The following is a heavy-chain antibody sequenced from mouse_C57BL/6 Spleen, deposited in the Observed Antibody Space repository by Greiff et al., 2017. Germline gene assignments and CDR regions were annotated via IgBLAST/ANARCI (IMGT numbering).Heavy chain of an antibody. J-gene: IGHJ2*01. CDR2: SYPGDGDT. CDR1: GYAFSSSW. Sequence: VQLQQSGPELVKPGASVKISCKASGYAFSSSWMNWVKQRPGKGLEWIGRSYPGDGDTNYNGKFKGKATLTADKSSSTAYMQLSSLTSEDSAVYFCARVATDFDYWGQGTTLTVSS. D-gene: IGHD1-1*01. V-gene: IGHV1-82*01. CDR3: ARVATDFDY.